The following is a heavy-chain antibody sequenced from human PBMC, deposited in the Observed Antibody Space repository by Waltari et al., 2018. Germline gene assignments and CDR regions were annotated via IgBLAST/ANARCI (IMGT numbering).Heavy chain of an antibody. CDR2: INHSRST. D-gene: IGHD2-15*01. V-gene: IGHV4-34*01. Sequence: QVRLHLWGAALWPPSETLYLTCAVYGGSFSGPYFSWIRQPPGKGLEWIGEINHSRSTNYNPSLKRRVTISVDTSKKQFSLKLTSVTAADTAVYYCARGPYCSGGSCIDSWGQGTLVTVSS. J-gene: IGHJ4*02. CDR3: ARGPYCSGGSCIDS. CDR1: GGSFSGPY.